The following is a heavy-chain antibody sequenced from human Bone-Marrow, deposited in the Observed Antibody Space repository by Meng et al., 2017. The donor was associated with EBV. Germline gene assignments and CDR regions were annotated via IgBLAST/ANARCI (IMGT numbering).Heavy chain of an antibody. Sequence: QVPLQGSGPGPVKPSQTLSLTCAVSRGSISSGGYYCSWIRQPPGKGLEWIGYIYYSGSTYYNPSLKSRVTISVDTSKNQFSLKLSSVTAADTAVYYCASGSTAAGTDYWGQGTLVTVSS. D-gene: IGHD6-13*01. J-gene: IGHJ4*02. CDR2: IYYSGST. V-gene: IGHV4-30-4*01. CDR1: RGSISSGGYY. CDR3: ASGSTAAGTDY.